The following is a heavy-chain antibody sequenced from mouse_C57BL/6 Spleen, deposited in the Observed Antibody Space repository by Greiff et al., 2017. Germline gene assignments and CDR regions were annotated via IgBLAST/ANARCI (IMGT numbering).Heavy chain of an antibody. Sequence: QVQLQQSGAELVRPGSSVKLSCKASGYTFTSYWMDWVKQRPGQGLEWIGNIYPSDSETHYNHKFKDKATLTVDKSSSTAYMQLSSLTSEDSAVYYCARVDSSGPWFAYWGQGTLVTVSA. CDR1: GYTFTSYW. CDR3: ARVDSSGPWFAY. CDR2: IYPSDSET. D-gene: IGHD3-2*02. J-gene: IGHJ3*01. V-gene: IGHV1-61*01.